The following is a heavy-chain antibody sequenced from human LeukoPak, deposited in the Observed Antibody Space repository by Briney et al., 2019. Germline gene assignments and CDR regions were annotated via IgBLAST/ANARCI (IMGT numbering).Heavy chain of an antibody. CDR3: ARRLPYYGMDV. D-gene: IGHD5-18*01. CDR2: IGSGGRSI. CDR1: GFAFSTYG. J-gene: IGHJ6*02. Sequence: GRSLRLSCAASGFAFSTYGMNWVRQAPGKGLEWVSNIGSGGRSIYYADSVKGRFTISRDNAKNSLYLQMNSLRAEDTAVYYCARRLPYYGMDVWGQGTTVTVSS. V-gene: IGHV3-48*04.